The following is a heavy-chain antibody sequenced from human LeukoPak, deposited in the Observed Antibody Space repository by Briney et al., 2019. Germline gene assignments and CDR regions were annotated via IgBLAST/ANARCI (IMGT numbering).Heavy chain of an antibody. Sequence: SQTLSLTCTVSGGSIRSGDNYWTWIRQPPGKGLEWIGYIYYSGSTYYNPSLKSRVSLSLDTSKNQFSLKLSSVTAADTAVYYCARGAEMDFDWLSKYYYYGMDVWGQGTTVTVSS. CDR1: GGSIRSGDNY. D-gene: IGHD3-9*01. CDR2: IYYSGST. CDR3: ARGAEMDFDWLSKYYYYGMDV. J-gene: IGHJ6*02. V-gene: IGHV4-30-4*01.